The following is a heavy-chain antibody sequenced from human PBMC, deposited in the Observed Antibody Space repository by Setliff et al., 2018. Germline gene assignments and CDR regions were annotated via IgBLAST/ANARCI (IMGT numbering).Heavy chain of an antibody. CDR3: ASQGFSHYYYYYGMDV. Sequence: SETLSLTCNVSGDSISSTYHWGWIRQSPGKGLEWIGTIYHSGNTYYNPSLNSRLTISVDTSKNQFSLKLSSVTAADTAVYYCASQGFSHYYYYYGMDVWGQGTTVTVSS. V-gene: IGHV4-38-2*02. J-gene: IGHJ6*02. CDR2: IYHSGNT. D-gene: IGHD3-10*01. CDR1: GDSISSTYH.